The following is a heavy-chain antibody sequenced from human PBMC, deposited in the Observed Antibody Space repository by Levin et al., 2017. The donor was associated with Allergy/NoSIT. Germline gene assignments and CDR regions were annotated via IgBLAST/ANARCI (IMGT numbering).Heavy chain of an antibody. D-gene: IGHD1-1*01. CDR3: ARVGLSGDDNGDY. CDR1: GSTFSSYA. J-gene: IGHJ4*02. V-gene: IGHV3-30*04. Sequence: GGSLRLSCAASGSTFSSYAMHWVRQAPGKGLEWVAVISYDGSNKYYADSVKGRFTISRDNSKNTLYLQMNSLRAEDTAVYYCARVGLSGDDNGDYWGQGTLVTVSS. CDR2: ISYDGSNK.